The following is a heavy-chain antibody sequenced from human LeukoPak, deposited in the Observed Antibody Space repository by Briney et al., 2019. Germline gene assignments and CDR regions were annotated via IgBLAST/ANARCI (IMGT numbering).Heavy chain of an antibody. CDR3: ARRAAGANWYLNNWFDP. D-gene: IGHD1-1*01. V-gene: IGHV5-51*01. CDR2: IYPGDSST. CDR1: GYTFSGYW. J-gene: IGHJ5*02. Sequence: NLGESLKISCKGSGYTFSGYWIGWVRQMPGKGLEWMGVIYPGDSSTEYSPSFQGQVTMSADKSISTTYLQWSSLKASDTAMYYCARRAAGANWYLNNWFDPWGQGTLVTVSS.